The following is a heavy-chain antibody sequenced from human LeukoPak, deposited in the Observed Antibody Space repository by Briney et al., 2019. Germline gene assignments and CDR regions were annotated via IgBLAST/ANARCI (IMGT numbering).Heavy chain of an antibody. CDR3: ARTLEYYYYYMDV. V-gene: IGHV1-69*06. Sequence: GASVKVSCKASGYTFTSYAMHWVRQAPGQRLEWMGGIIPIFGTANYAQKFQGRVTITADKSTSTAYMELSSLRSEDTAVYYCARTLEYYYYYMDVWGKGTTVTVSS. J-gene: IGHJ6*03. D-gene: IGHD1-1*01. CDR2: IIPIFGTA. CDR1: GYTFTSYA.